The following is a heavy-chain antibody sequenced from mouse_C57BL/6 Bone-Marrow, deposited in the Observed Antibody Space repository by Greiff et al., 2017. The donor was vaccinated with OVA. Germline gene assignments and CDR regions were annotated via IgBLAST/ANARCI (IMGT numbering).Heavy chain of an antibody. D-gene: IGHD3-1*01. CDR2: INPSNGGT. J-gene: IGHJ1*03. V-gene: IGHV1-53*01. CDR1: GYTFTSYC. Sequence: QVQLQQSGPELVKPGASVKLSCKASGYTFTSYCMHWVKQRPGQGLEWIGNINPSNGGTNYNEKFKSKATLTVDKSSSTAYMQLSSLTSEDSAVYYCARTASDWYFDGWGTGTTVTVSS. CDR3: ARTASDWYFDG.